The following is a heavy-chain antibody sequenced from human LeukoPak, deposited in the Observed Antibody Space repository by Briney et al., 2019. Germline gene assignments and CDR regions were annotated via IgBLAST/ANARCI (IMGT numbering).Heavy chain of an antibody. CDR1: GFTFSSYG. V-gene: IGHV3-30*18. CDR2: ISYDGSNK. D-gene: IGHD6-13*01. J-gene: IGHJ5*02. Sequence: GRSLRLSCAASGFTFSSYGMHWVRQPPGKGLEWVAVISYDGSNKYYADSVKGRFTISRDNSKNTLYLQMNSLRAEDTAVYYCAKGLPRIAAADQGLGWFDPWGQGNLVTVSS. CDR3: AKGLPRIAAADQGLGWFDP.